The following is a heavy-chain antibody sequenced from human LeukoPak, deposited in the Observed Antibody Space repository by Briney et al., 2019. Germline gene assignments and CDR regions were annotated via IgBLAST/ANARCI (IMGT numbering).Heavy chain of an antibody. CDR2: INPNSGGT. Sequence: ASVKVSCKASGYTFTGYYMHWVRQAPGQGLEWMGWINPNSGGTNYAQKFQGRLTMTTDTSMSTAYMELSRLTSDDTAVYYCARAGGRSWFDPWGQGTLVTVSS. CDR1: GYTFTGYY. V-gene: IGHV1-2*02. J-gene: IGHJ5*02. CDR3: ARAGGRSWFDP.